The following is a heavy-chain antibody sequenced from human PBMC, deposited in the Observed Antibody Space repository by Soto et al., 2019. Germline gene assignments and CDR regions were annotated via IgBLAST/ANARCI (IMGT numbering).Heavy chain of an antibody. CDR2: IYYSANT. CDR1: GVSISSSRYY. CDR3: AGGIAVSGSTYYNGMDA. Sequence: PSETLSLTCTVSGVSISSSRYYWGWIRQPPGKGLEWIGSIYYSANTYYNPSLKSRVSISVDTSNNQLSLKLSSVTAADTAVYFCAGGIAVSGSTYYNGMDAWGQGTTVT. J-gene: IGHJ6*02. V-gene: IGHV4-39*01. D-gene: IGHD6-19*01.